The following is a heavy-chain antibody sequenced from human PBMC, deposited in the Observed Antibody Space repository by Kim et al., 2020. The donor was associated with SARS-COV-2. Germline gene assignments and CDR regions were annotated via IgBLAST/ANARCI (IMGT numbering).Heavy chain of an antibody. J-gene: IGHJ6*02. CDR1: GGSISSSNW. CDR3: ARALFIAAAGTGYGMDV. V-gene: IGHV4-4*02. CDR2: IYHSGST. Sequence: SETLSLTCAVSGGSISSSNWWSWVRQPPGKGLEWIGEIYHSGSTNYNPSLKSRVTISVDKSKNQFSLKLSSVTAADTAVYYCARALFIAAAGTGYGMDVWGQGTTVTVSS. D-gene: IGHD6-13*01.